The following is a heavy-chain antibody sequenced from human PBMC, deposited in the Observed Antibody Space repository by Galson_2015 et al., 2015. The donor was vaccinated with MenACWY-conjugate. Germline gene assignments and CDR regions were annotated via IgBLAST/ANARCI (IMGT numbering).Heavy chain of an antibody. J-gene: IGHJ4*02. D-gene: IGHD1-26*01. Sequence: ALRLSCAASGFTFDSYGMNWVRQARGKGREWVSYSSSSSSTIYYEYSVKGRFTISRDNAKNSLYLQMNRLRAEDKAVYYCARDARVGDTLTPGHWGQGSLVTVSS. CDR2: SSSSSSTI. V-gene: IGHV3-48*04. CDR3: ARDARVGDTLTPGH. CDR1: GFTFDSYG.